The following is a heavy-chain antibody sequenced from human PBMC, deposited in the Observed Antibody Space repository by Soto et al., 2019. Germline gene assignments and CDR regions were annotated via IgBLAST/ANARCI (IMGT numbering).Heavy chain of an antibody. CDR3: AKSMAGYDSSGYQPHDAFDI. D-gene: IGHD3-22*01. Sequence: GGSLRLSCAASGFTFSSYGMHWVRQAPGKGLEWVAVISYDGSNKYYADSVKGRFTISRDNSKNTLYLQMNSLRAEDTAVYYCAKSMAGYDSSGYQPHDAFDIWGQGTMVTVSS. CDR2: ISYDGSNK. V-gene: IGHV3-30*18. CDR1: GFTFSSYG. J-gene: IGHJ3*02.